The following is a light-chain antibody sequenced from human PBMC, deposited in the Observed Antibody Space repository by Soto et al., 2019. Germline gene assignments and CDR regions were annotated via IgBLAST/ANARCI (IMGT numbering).Light chain of an antibody. CDR3: QQRRDWTLT. CDR1: QSVSSY. V-gene: IGKV3-11*01. Sequence: EIVLTQSSATLSLSTGERATLSCRASQSVSSYLAWYQHKPGQAPRLLIHDASNRATGISARFSGGGSGTDFTLTICSLEPEDFAVYYCQQRRDWTLTFGG. CDR2: DAS. J-gene: IGKJ4*01.